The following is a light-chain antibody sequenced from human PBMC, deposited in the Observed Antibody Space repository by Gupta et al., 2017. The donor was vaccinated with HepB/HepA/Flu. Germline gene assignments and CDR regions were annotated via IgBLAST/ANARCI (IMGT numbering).Light chain of an antibody. J-gene: IGKJ1*01. Sequence: EIVLTQSPGTLSLSPGERATLSCRASQSVRSTYLAWYQQKPGQAPRLLIYDASSRATGIPDRFSGSGSGTDFTLTISRLEPEDFAMYYCQHFGSLQWTFGQGTKVEIK. CDR3: QHFGSLQWT. V-gene: IGKV3-20*01. CDR1: QSVRSTY. CDR2: DAS.